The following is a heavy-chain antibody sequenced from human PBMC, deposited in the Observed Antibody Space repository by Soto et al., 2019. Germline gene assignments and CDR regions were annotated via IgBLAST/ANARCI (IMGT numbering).Heavy chain of an antibody. CDR1: GYTFTSYG. J-gene: IGHJ5*02. V-gene: IGHV1-18*01. CDR3: ARDEPVISNWFDP. CDR2: ISAYNGNT. Sequence: ASVKVSCKASGYTFTSYGISWVRQAPGQGLEWMGWISAYNGNTNYAQKLQGRVTMTTDTSTSTAYIELRSLRSDDTAVYYCARDEPVISNWFDPWGQGTLVTVSS. D-gene: IGHD4-4*01.